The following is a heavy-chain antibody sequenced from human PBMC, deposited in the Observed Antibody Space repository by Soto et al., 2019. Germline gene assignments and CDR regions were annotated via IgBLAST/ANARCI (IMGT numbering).Heavy chain of an antibody. Sequence: GGSLRLSCAASGFTFSNYAMSWVRQAPGKGLEWVSSISGSGGSTYYADSVKGRFTISRDNSKNTLYLQMNSLRAEDTAVHYCATSYDSSGYYQKPNWLGPWGQGTLVTVSS. V-gene: IGHV3-23*01. CDR2: ISGSGGST. CDR3: ATSYDSSGYYQKPNWLGP. D-gene: IGHD3-22*01. CDR1: GFTFSNYA. J-gene: IGHJ5*02.